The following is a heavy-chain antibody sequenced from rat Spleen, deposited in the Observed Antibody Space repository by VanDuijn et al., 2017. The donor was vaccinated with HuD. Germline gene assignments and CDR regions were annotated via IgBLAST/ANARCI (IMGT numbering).Heavy chain of an antibody. Sequence: EVQLVESGGGLVQPGRSLKLSCAASGFTFSNYYMAWVRQAPTKGLEWVAYITPGGASTHYRDSVKGRFTISRDNAKSTLYLQMDSLRSEDTATYYCATDQLGFDYWGQGVMVTVSS. CDR3: ATDQLGFDY. V-gene: IGHV5-27*01. CDR1: GFTFSNYY. J-gene: IGHJ2*01. CDR2: ITPGGAST. D-gene: IGHD5-1*01.